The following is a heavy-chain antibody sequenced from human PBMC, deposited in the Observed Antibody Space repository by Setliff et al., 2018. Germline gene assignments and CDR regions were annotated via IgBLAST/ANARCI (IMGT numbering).Heavy chain of an antibody. CDR3: ARGWLRFGYFDY. V-gene: IGHV4-39*07. J-gene: IGHJ4*02. D-gene: IGHD5-12*01. CDR1: GGSISSSSYY. CDR2: IYYSGST. Sequence: SETLSLTCTVSGGSISSSSYYWGWIRQPPGKGLEWIGSIYYSGSTYYNPSLKSRVTISVDTSKNQFSLKLSSVTAADTAVYYCARGWLRFGYFDYWGQGTLVTAPQ.